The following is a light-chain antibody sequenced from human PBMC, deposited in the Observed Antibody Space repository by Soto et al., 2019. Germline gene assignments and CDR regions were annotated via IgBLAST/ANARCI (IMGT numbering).Light chain of an antibody. CDR1: SGHSTYA. Sequence: QSVLTQSPSASASLGASVKLTCTLSSGHSTYAIAWHQQQPEKGPRYLMEINSDGSHNKGDGIPDRFSGSSSGTERYLTISSLQSEDEADYYCQAWDSSTLFGGGTKLTVL. CDR3: QAWDSSTL. CDR2: INSDGSH. V-gene: IGLV4-69*01. J-gene: IGLJ2*01.